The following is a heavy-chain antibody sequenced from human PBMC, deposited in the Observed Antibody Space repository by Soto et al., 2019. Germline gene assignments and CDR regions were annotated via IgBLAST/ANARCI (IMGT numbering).Heavy chain of an antibody. V-gene: IGHV1-24*01. CDR3: ANYYDSSGYPLGWFDP. CDR2: FDPEDGET. Sequence: ASVKVSCKVSGYTLTELSMHWVRQAPGKGLEWMGGFDPEDGETIYAQKFQGRVTMTEDTSTDTAYMELSSLRSEDTAVYYCANYYDSSGYPLGWFDPWGQGTLVTVS. J-gene: IGHJ5*02. D-gene: IGHD3-22*01. CDR1: GYTLTELS.